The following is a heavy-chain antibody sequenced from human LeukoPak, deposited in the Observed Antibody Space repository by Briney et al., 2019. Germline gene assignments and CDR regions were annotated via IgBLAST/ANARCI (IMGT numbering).Heavy chain of an antibody. D-gene: IGHD2-15*01. Sequence: PGGSLRLSCAASGFTFSSYSMNWVRQAPGKGLEWVSYISSSSSTTYYADSVKGRFTISRDNAKNSLYLQMNSLRAEDTAVYYCARVFDVVVVAATHDYWGQGTLVTVSS. CDR2: ISSSSSTT. CDR1: GFTFSSYS. V-gene: IGHV3-48*04. J-gene: IGHJ4*02. CDR3: ARVFDVVVVAATHDY.